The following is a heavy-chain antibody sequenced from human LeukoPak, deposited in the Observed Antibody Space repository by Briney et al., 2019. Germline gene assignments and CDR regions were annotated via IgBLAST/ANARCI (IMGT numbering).Heavy chain of an antibody. CDR2: IYHSGST. D-gene: IGHD3-9*01. V-gene: IGHV4-38-2*02. CDR3: ARDPRGYDILTGYTTRWFDP. J-gene: IGHJ5*02. Sequence: SETLSLTCAVYGGSFSGYYWGWIRQPPGKGLEWIGSIYHSGSTYYNPSLKSRVAISVDTSKNQFSLKLSSVTAADTAVYYCARDPRGYDILTGYTTRWFDPWGQGTLVTVSS. CDR1: GGSFSGYY.